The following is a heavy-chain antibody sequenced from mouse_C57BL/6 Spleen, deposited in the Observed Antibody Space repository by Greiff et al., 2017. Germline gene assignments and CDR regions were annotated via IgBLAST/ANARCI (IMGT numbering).Heavy chain of an antibody. V-gene: IGHV2-5*01. CDR1: GFSLTSYG. D-gene: IGHD1-1*01. J-gene: IGHJ2*01. CDR2: IWRGGST. CDR3: AKSGYYGSSYDYFDY. Sequence: VKLMESGPGLVQPSQSLSITCTVSGFSLTSYGVHWVRQSPGKGLEWLGVIWRGGSTDYNAAFMSRLSITKDNSKSQVFFKMNSLQADDTAIYYCAKSGYYGSSYDYFDYWGQGTTLTVSS.